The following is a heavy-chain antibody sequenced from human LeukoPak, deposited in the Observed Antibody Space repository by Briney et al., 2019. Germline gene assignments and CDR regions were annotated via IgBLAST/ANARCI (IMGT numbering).Heavy chain of an antibody. CDR3: ARESSGSWFDP. J-gene: IGHJ5*02. V-gene: IGHV4-31*03. CDR1: GGSISSGGYY. CDR2: IYYSGST. D-gene: IGHD1-26*01. Sequence: SETLSLTCTVSGGSISSGGYYWSWIRQHPGKGLEWIGYIYYSGSTYYNPSLKSRVTISVDTSKNQFSLKLSSVTAADTAVYYCARESSGSWFDPWGQGTLVTVSS.